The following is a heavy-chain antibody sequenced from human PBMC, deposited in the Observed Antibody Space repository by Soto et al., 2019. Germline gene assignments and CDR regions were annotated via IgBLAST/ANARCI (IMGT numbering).Heavy chain of an antibody. V-gene: IGHV3-9*01. D-gene: IGHD2-15*01. CDR1: GFTFDDYA. CDR2: ISRNSGST. J-gene: IGHJ4*02. Sequence: EVQLVESGGGSVQPGRSLRLSCAASGFTFDDYAMHWVRQAPGKGLEWVSGISRNSGSTGYADSVKGRFTISRDNARNSLYLQMNSLRTEDTALYYCAKGGKLVAATADYWGQGTLVTVSS. CDR3: AKGGKLVAATADY.